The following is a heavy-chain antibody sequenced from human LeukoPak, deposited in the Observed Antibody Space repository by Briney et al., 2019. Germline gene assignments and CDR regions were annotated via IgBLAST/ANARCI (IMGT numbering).Heavy chain of an antibody. CDR1: GYTFTSYY. J-gene: IGHJ6*03. CDR2: INPSGGST. Sequence: VASVKVSCKASGYTFTSYYMHWVRQAPGQGLEWMGIINPSGGSTSYAQKFQGRVTMTRDMSTSTVYMELSSLRSEDTAVYYCARDPGYYDSSGTIFDYYYYIDVWGKGTTVTVSS. CDR3: ARDPGYYDSSGTIFDYYYYIDV. V-gene: IGHV1-46*01. D-gene: IGHD3-22*01.